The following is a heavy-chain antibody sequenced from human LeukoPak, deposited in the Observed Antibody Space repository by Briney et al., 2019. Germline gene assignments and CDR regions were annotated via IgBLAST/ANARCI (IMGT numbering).Heavy chain of an antibody. V-gene: IGHV3-21*01. J-gene: IGHJ4*02. D-gene: IGHD2-15*01. CDR3: AREQCAGGTCYQFDY. CDR2: ISSGGSYM. Sequence: GGSLRLSCAASGFTFSGYSMNWVRQAPGKGLEWVSSISSGGSYMHYADSVKGRFTVSRDDAKNSLYLQMNSLRAEDTAVYYCAREQCAGGTCYQFDYWGQGTLVTVSS. CDR1: GFTFSGYS.